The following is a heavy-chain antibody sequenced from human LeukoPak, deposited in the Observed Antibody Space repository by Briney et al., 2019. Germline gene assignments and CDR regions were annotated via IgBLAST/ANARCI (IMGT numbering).Heavy chain of an antibody. D-gene: IGHD3-3*01. V-gene: IGHV4-4*07. J-gene: IGHJ6*04. CDR2: IYTSGYT. CDR1: GDSLSSSY. CDR3: ARDRYYDFWSGYYEGGLDV. Sequence: SETLSLTCTVSGDSLSSSYWSWVRQPAGKGLEWIGRIYTSGYTNYNPSLKSRVTMSVDTSKNQFSLILSSVTAADTAVYYCARDRYYDFWSGYYEGGLDVWGKGTTVTVSS.